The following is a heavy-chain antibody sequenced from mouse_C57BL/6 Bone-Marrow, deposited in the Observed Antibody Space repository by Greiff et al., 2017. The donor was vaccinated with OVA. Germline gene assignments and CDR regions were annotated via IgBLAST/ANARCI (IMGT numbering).Heavy chain of an antibody. CDR1: GYSFTDYN. J-gene: IGHJ1*03. D-gene: IGHD1-1*01. Sequence: VQLQQSGPELVKPGASVKISCTASGYSFTDYNMNLVKQSNGKSLEWFGVINPNYGTTSYNQKFKGKSTFTVDQSSSTAYMQNNSLTSEDSAVYYCAFYYGSSYRYFDVWGTGNTVTVSS. CDR3: AFYYGSSYRYFDV. CDR2: INPNYGTT. V-gene: IGHV1-39*01.